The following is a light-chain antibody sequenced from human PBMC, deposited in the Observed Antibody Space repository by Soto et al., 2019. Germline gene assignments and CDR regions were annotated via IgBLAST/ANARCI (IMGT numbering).Light chain of an antibody. Sequence: EIVLTQSPVTLSLSPGERATLSCRASQSVTNNYLAWYQQKPGQAPRLLVYGASSRATGISDRFSGSGSGTDFTLTISRLEPEDFAVYYCQQYGGSPITFGLGTRLEIK. CDR2: GAS. V-gene: IGKV3-20*01. J-gene: IGKJ5*01. CDR1: QSVTNNY. CDR3: QQYGGSPIT.